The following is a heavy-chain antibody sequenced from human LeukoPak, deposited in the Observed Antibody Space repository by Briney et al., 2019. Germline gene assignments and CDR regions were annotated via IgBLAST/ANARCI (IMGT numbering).Heavy chain of an antibody. D-gene: IGHD2-8*01. Sequence: ASVKVSCKASAYTFTGYYLHWVRQAPGQGPEWMGWIDPNTGDISTAQRFQGRVTMTSDRSISTAYMALSRLTSDDTALYYCARRSRNGLDAFDIWGQGTMVTASS. CDR2: IDPNTGDI. J-gene: IGHJ3*02. CDR1: AYTFTGYY. CDR3: ARRSRNGLDAFDI. V-gene: IGHV1-2*02.